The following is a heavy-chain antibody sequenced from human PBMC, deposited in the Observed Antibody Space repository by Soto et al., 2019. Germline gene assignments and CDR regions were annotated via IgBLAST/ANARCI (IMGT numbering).Heavy chain of an antibody. J-gene: IGHJ4*02. Sequence: ASVKVSCKASGYTFTSYGISWVREAPGQGLEWMGWIRAYNGNTNYSQKLQGRVTMTTDTSTSTAYMELRSLRSDDTAVYYCASSSSGGYFDYWGQGTLVTVSS. D-gene: IGHD2-15*01. V-gene: IGHV1-18*04. CDR3: ASSSSGGYFDY. CDR1: GYTFTSYG. CDR2: IRAYNGNT.